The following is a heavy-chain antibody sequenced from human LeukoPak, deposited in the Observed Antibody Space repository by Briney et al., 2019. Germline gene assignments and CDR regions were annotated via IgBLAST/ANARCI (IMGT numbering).Heavy chain of an antibody. Sequence: PGGALRLSCAASGFTFSTYAMSWVRQTPGKGREWVSSIIGSGGSTYYADSVKGRFTISRDNSKNTLYLQMNSLRAEDTAIYYCAKDGPADRYYFDYWGQGTLVTVSS. CDR3: AKDGPADRYYFDY. CDR1: GFTFSTYA. J-gene: IGHJ4*02. CDR2: IIGSGGST. V-gene: IGHV3-23*01.